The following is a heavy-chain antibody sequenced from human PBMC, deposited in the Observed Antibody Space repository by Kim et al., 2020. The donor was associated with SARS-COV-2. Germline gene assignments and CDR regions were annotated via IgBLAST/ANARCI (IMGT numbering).Heavy chain of an antibody. J-gene: IGHJ4*02. CDR3: ARVGGQWLADDNFDY. Sequence: QKLQGRVTMTTDTSTSTAYMELRSLRSDDTAVYYCARVGGQWLADDNFDYWGQGTLVTVSS. D-gene: IGHD6-19*01. V-gene: IGHV1-18*01.